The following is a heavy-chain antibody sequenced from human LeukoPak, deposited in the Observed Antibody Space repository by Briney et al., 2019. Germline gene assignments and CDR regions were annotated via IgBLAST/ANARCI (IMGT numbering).Heavy chain of an antibody. CDR2: IISSGTTT. V-gene: IGHV3-11*01. J-gene: IGHJ6*03. D-gene: IGHD5-18*01. Sequence: PGGSLRLSCAASGFTFGDYYMSWIRQAPGKGLQWLSYIISSGTTTYYADSLKGRFTISRDNSKNSLYLQMNTLRAEDTAVYYCARLDTAMVLAYYYYYMDVWGKGTTVTVSS. CDR3: ARLDTAMVLAYYYYYMDV. CDR1: GFTFGDYY.